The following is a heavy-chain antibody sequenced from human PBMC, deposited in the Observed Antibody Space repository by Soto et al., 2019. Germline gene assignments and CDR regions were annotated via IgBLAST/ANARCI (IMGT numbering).Heavy chain of an antibody. CDR3: ARVGDHNYYYYDGMDV. Sequence: QVQLVQSGAEVKKPGASVKVSCKASGYTFTSYGISWVRRAPGQGLEWMGWISAYNGNTNYAQKLQGRVTMTTYTSTSTAYMELRSLRSDDTAVYYCARVGDHNYYYYDGMDVWGQGTTVTVSS. CDR2: ISAYNGNT. V-gene: IGHV1-18*04. J-gene: IGHJ6*02. CDR1: GYTFTSYG. D-gene: IGHD3-16*01.